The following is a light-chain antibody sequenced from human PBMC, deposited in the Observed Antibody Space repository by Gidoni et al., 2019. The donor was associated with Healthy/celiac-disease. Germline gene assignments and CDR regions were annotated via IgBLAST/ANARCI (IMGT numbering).Light chain of an antibody. J-gene: IGKJ3*01. CDR1: QDMSNY. Sequence: DIQMPQSPSSLSASVGDRVTITCQASQDMSNYLNWYQQKPGKAPKLLIYDASNLETGVPSRFSGSGSGTDFTFTISSLQPEDIATYYCQQYDNLLFTFGPGTKVDIK. CDR2: DAS. CDR3: QQYDNLLFT. V-gene: IGKV1-33*01.